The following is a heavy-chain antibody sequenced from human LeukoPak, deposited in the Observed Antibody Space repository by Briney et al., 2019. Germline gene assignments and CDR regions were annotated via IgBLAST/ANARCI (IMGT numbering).Heavy chain of an antibody. CDR1: GFTFGSYW. CDR2: IKQDGSEK. J-gene: IGHJ3*02. D-gene: IGHD2-2*01. Sequence: GGSLRLSCAASGFTFGSYWMTWVRQAPGKGLEWVASIKQDGSEKYYAGSVKARFTISRDNAKNSLYLQMNSLRAEDTAVYYCAIDADCSSTSCGGAFDIWGQGTMVTVS. V-gene: IGHV3-7*01. CDR3: AIDADCSSTSCGGAFDI.